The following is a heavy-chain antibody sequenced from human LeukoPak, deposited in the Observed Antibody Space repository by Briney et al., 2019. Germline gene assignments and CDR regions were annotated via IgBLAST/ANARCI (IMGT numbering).Heavy chain of an antibody. Sequence: PETLSLTCTVSGGSISSYYWSWIRQPPGKGLEWIGYIYYSGSTNYNPSLKSRVTISVDTSKNQFSLKLSSVTAADTAVYYCARVRPQEYCGGDCYSWYFDLWGRGTLVTVSS. D-gene: IGHD2-21*02. CDR3: ARVRPQEYCGGDCYSWYFDL. CDR2: IYYSGST. V-gene: IGHV4-59*01. CDR1: GGSISSYY. J-gene: IGHJ2*01.